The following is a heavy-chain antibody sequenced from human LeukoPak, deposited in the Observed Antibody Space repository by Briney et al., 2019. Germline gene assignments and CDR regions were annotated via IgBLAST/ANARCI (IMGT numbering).Heavy chain of an antibody. Sequence: GGSLRLSCAASGFTFSSCAMSWVRQAPGKGLEWVSAISGSGGSTYYADSVKGRFTISRDNSKNPLYLQMNSLRAEDTAVYYCAKLDCSGGSCYTPGGYFQHWGQGTLVTVSS. V-gene: IGHV3-23*01. CDR1: GFTFSSCA. D-gene: IGHD2-15*01. CDR2: ISGSGGST. CDR3: AKLDCSGGSCYTPGGYFQH. J-gene: IGHJ1*01.